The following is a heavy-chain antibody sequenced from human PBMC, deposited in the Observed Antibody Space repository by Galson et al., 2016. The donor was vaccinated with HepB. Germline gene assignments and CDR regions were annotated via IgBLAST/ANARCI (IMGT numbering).Heavy chain of an antibody. CDR1: GFTFSSYA. J-gene: IGHJ4*02. V-gene: IGHV3-30-3*01. CDR2: VSRDATTT. CDR3: AREVTSHFELDY. D-gene: IGHD2-2*01. Sequence: SLRLSCAASGFTFSSYAMNWVRQAPGKGLEWVAVVSRDATTTYYANSMKGRFTISRDNSMNTVYLQMNTLRDDDTGVYYCAREVTSHFELDYWGQGALVTVSS.